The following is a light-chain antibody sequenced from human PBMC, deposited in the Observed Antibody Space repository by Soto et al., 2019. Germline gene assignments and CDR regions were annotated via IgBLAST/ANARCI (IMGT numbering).Light chain of an antibody. CDR3: YSTVSSGNLL. V-gene: IGLV3-10*01. CDR1: ALPKKY. CDR2: EDS. Sequence: SYALTQPPSVSVSPGQTARITCAGDALPKKYAYWYQQKSGQAPVLIIYEDSKRPSRISERFSGSSAGTMATLTISGAQVEDEADYYCYSTVSSGNLLFGGGTKLTVL. J-gene: IGLJ2*01.